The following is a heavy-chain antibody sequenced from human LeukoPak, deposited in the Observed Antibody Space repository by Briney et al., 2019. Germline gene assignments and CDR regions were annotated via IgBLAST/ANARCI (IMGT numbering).Heavy chain of an antibody. CDR3: ARRRYNWNAIDY. V-gene: IGHV3-11*01. J-gene: IGHJ4*02. CDR1: GFTISDYY. D-gene: IGHD1-20*01. CDR2: ISSSGSTI. Sequence: NSGGSLRLSCAASGFTISDYYMSWIRQAPGKGLEWVSYISSSGSTIYYADSVKGRFTISRDNAKNSLYLQMNSLRAEDTAVYYCARRRYNWNAIDYWGQGTLVTVSS.